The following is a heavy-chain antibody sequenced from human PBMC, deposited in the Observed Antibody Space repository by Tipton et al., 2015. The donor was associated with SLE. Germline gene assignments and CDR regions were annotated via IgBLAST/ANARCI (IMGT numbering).Heavy chain of an antibody. CDR3: ARDSGYLDY. V-gene: IGHV4-39*07. J-gene: IGHJ4*02. CDR2: MYYSGNT. D-gene: IGHD3-10*01. Sequence: TLSLTCTVSGVSISSRTYYWGWIRQPPGKGLEWIGSMYYSGNTYYNPSLKTRVTISVDKSKNQFSLKLSSVTAADTAVYYCARDSGYLDYWGQGTLVTVSS. CDR1: GVSISSRTYY.